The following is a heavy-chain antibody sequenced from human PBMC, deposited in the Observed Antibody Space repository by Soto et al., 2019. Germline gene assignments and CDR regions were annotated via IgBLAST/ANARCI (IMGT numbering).Heavy chain of an antibody. D-gene: IGHD5-18*01. Sequence: QLQLQESGPGLVKPSETLSLTCTVSGGSISVTNYYWGWIRQPPGKGLEWIGTIFYNGNIYYNPSLKSRVTISADTSKNQFSMKVTSVPAADTAAYYCARQDTAGWFNPWGQGTLVTVSS. CDR3: ARQDTAGWFNP. V-gene: IGHV4-39*01. J-gene: IGHJ5*02. CDR1: GGSISVTNYY. CDR2: IFYNGNI.